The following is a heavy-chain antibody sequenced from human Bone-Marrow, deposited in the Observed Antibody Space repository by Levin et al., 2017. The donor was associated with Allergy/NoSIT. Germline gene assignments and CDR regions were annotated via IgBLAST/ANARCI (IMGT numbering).Heavy chain of an antibody. J-gene: IGHJ4*02. CDR2: ISYDGSDK. CDR1: GFTFSNYG. Sequence: GGSLRLSCAVSGFTFSNYGMHWVRQAPGKGLEWVALISYDGSDKDYADSVKGRFTISRDSSKNTLYPQMNSLRAEDTAVYYCAKLLPWLVLTAPFDYWGQGTLVTVSS. CDR3: AKLLPWLVLTAPFDY. D-gene: IGHD6-19*01. V-gene: IGHV3-30*18.